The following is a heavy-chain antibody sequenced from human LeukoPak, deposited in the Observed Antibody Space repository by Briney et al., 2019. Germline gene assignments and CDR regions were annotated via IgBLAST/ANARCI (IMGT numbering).Heavy chain of an antibody. Sequence: SETLSLTCTVSGYSISNTYYWGWIRQPPGKGPEWIGSIYYSGSTYYNPSLKSRVTISVDTSKNQFSLKLSSVTAADTAVYYCARVRGYSYVGYWGQGTLVTVSS. CDR1: GYSISNTYY. CDR2: IYYSGST. V-gene: IGHV4-38-2*02. D-gene: IGHD5-18*01. CDR3: ARVRGYSYVGY. J-gene: IGHJ4*02.